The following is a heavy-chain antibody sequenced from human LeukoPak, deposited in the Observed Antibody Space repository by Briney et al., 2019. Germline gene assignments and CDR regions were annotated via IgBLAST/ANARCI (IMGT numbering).Heavy chain of an antibody. CDR1: GFTFSSYW. CDR3: AKSAATNYYYLDV. V-gene: IGHV3-7*03. CDR2: IKQDGSEK. J-gene: IGHJ6*03. Sequence: GGSLRLSCAASGFTFSSYWMSWVRQAPGKGLEWVANIKQDGSEKYYVDSVKGRFTISRDNAKNSLYLQMNSLRAEDTALYYCAKSAATNYYYLDVWGKGTTVTVSS. D-gene: IGHD2-15*01.